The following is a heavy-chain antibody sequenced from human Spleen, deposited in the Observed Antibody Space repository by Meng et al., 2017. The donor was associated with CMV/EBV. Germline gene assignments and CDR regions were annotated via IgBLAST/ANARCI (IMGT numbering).Heavy chain of an antibody. CDR3: ARERSPAGLDY. V-gene: IGHV3-48*04. D-gene: IGHD2-2*01. J-gene: IGHJ4*02. Sequence: GGSLRLSCALSGLTFSSYSMNWVRQSPGNGLGWVSYISDSGSAIHYADSVKGRFTISRDNAKNSLYLQMNSLRVEDTAVYYCARERSPAGLDYWGQGTLVTVSS. CDR2: ISDSGSAI. CDR1: GLTFSSYS.